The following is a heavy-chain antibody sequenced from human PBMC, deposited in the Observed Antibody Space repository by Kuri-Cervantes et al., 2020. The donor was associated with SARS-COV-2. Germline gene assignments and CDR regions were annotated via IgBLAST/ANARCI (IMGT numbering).Heavy chain of an antibody. CDR3: ARAYNWNYFGLSHHYYYMDV. CDR2: IIPIFGTA. Sequence: SVKVSCKASGGTFSSYAISWVRQAPGQGLEWMGGIIPIFGTASYAQKFQGRVTMTRDTSTSTVYMELSSLRSEDTAVYYCARAYNWNYFGLSHHYYYMDVWGKGTTVTVSS. CDR1: GGTFSSYA. V-gene: IGHV1-69*05. D-gene: IGHD1-7*01. J-gene: IGHJ6*03.